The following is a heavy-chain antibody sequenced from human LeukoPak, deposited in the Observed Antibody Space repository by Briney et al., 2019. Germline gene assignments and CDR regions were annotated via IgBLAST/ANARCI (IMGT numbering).Heavy chain of an antibody. CDR3: ARGDHSSSSGCCFDF. V-gene: IGHV4-61*05. J-gene: IGHJ4*02. CDR2: IYSSGST. CDR1: GGSISSSSYY. D-gene: IGHD6-6*01. Sequence: PSETLSLTCTVSGGSISSSSYYWGWIRQPPGKGLEWIGYIYSSGSTNYNPSLKSRVTISVDTSNNQFSLNLTSVTAADTAVYYCARGDHSSSSGCCFDFWGQGTLVTVSS.